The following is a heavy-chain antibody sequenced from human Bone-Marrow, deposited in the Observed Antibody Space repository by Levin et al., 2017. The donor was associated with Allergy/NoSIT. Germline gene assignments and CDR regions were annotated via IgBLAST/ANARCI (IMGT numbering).Heavy chain of an antibody. CDR3: AKALWIQLWLRGY. V-gene: IGHV3-23*01. J-gene: IGHJ4*02. CDR1: GFTFSSYA. D-gene: IGHD5-18*01. CDR2: ISGSGGST. Sequence: GESLKISCAASGFTFSSYAMSWVRQAPGKGLEWVSAISGSGGSTYYADSVKGRFTISRYNSKNTLYLQMNSLRAEDTAVYYCAKALWIQLWLRGYWGQGTLVTVSS.